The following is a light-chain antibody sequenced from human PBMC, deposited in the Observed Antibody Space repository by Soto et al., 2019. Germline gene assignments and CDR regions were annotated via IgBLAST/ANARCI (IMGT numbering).Light chain of an antibody. CDR2: KTS. Sequence: DIHMTQSPSTLSASVGDTINITCRASQTISSWLAWYQQKPGKVPKLLIYKTSNLESGVPSRFSGSGSGTEFTRTINSLQPDDFATYYCQQYKSLGTFGQGTKVEIK. V-gene: IGKV1-5*03. J-gene: IGKJ1*01. CDR1: QTISSW. CDR3: QQYKSLGT.